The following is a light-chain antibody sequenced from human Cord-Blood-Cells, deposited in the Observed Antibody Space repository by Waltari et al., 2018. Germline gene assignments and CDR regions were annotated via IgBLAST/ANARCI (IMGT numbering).Light chain of an antibody. J-gene: IGKJ4*01. Sequence: EIVLTQSPATLSLSPGGRATLTCRASQSVSSYLAWYQQKPGQAPRLLIYDASNRATGIPARFSGGGSGTDFTLTISSLEPEDFAVYYCQQRSNWLTFGGGTKVEIK. V-gene: IGKV3-11*01. CDR2: DAS. CDR1: QSVSSY. CDR3: QQRSNWLT.